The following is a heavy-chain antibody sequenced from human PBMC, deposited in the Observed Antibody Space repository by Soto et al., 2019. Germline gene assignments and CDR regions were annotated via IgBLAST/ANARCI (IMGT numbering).Heavy chain of an antibody. V-gene: IGHV5-10-1*01. J-gene: IGHJ4*02. Sequence: PGESLKISCLGSGYTFINYWITWVRHMPGKGLERMGTIDPSDSSAVYSPSFQGHITISVDKSINTAYLHWSSLRASDTAADTAVYVCGRARYYDWCFDLWGLGTPVTVSS. CDR1: GYTFINYW. D-gene: IGHD3-9*01. CDR2: IDPSDSSA. CDR3: VYVCGRARYYDWCFDL.